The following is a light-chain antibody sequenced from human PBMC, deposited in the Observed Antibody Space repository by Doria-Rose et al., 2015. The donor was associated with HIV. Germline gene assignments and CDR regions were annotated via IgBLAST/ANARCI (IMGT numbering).Light chain of an antibody. CDR2: GTS. V-gene: IGKV1-6*01. J-gene: IGKJ4*02. CDR1: QGIRND. CDR3: LQDYSYPRT. Sequence: IQLTQSPSSLSASVGDRVTITCRASQGIRNDLGWYQQKPGKAPKLLIFGTSGLQSGVSSRFSGSGSGTDFTLTISSLQPEDFATYYCLQDYSYPRTFGGGTKVEIK.